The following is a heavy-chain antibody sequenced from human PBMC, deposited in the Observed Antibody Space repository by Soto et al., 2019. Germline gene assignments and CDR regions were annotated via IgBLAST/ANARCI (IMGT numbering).Heavy chain of an antibody. J-gene: IGHJ4*02. D-gene: IGHD6-19*01. Sequence: QITLKESGPTLVKPTQTLTLTCTFSGFSLSTTRVGVGWIRQPPAKALDWLALIYWDDDKRYSPFLKSRLTITKNASRSQVVLTMTDMEPMDTATYFCAHTWVAGLGCYFDYWGQGTLVTVSS. CDR2: IYWDDDK. CDR3: AHTWVAGLGCYFDY. V-gene: IGHV2-5*02. CDR1: GFSLSTTRVG.